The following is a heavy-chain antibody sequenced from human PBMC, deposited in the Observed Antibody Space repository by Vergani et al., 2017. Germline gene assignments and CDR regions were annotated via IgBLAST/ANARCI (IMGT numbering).Heavy chain of an antibody. CDR3: ARDRSGHAFDI. CDR2: IIPILGIA. CDR1: GGTFSSYA. V-gene: IGHV1-69*04. Sequence: QVQLVQSGAEVKKPGSSVKVSCKASGGTFSSYAISWVRQAPGQGLEWMGRIIPILGIANYAQKFQGRVTITADKSTSTAYMELSSLRAEDTAVYYCARDRSGHAFDIWGQGTMVTVSS. D-gene: IGHD3-3*01. J-gene: IGHJ3*02.